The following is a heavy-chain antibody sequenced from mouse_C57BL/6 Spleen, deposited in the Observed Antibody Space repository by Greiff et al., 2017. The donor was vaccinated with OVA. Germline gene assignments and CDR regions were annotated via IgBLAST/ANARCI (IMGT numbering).Heavy chain of an antibody. D-gene: IGHD2-3*01. V-gene: IGHV1-64*01. CDR3: ARGVGDGYYHAMDY. CDR1: GYTFTSYW. J-gene: IGHJ4*01. Sequence: QVQLQQPGAELVKPGASVKLSCKASGYTFTSYWMHWVKQRPGQGLEWIGMIRPNSGSTNYNEKFKSKATLTVDKSSSTAYMQLSSLTSEDSAVYYCARGVGDGYYHAMDYWGQGTSVTVSS. CDR2: IRPNSGST.